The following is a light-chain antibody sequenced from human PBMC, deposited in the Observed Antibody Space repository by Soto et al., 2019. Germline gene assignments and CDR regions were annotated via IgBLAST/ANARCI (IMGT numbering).Light chain of an antibody. Sequence: EIVMTQSPATLSVSPGERATLSCRASQSVSSKLAWYQQKPGQAPRLLIYDASTRATGIPARFTGSGSGTEFTLSISSLQSEDFAVYYCQQYNNWPPLTFGGGTKVEI. CDR3: QQYNNWPPLT. V-gene: IGKV3-15*01. CDR2: DAS. CDR1: QSVSSK. J-gene: IGKJ4*01.